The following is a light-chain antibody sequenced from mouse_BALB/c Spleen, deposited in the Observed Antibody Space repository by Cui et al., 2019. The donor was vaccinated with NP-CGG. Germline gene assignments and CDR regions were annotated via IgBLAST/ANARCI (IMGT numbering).Light chain of an antibody. CDR2: GTN. V-gene: IGLV1*01. CDR1: TGAVTTSNY. CDR3: ALWYSNHWV. Sequence: QAVVTPESALTTSPGETVTLTCRSSTGAVTTSNYANWVQEKPDHLFTGLIGGTNNRAPGVPARFSGSLIGDKDALTITGAQTEDEAIYFCALWYSNHWVFDGGTKLTVL. J-gene: IGLJ1*01.